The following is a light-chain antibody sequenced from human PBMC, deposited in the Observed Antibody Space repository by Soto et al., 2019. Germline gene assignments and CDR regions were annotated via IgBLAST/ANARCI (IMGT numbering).Light chain of an antibody. J-gene: IGKJ1*01. Sequence: IQMTQSPSSLSASVGDRVTITCRASQVITNFLAWYQQKPGKVPKLLIHSASTLQSGVPSRFSGSGSGTDFTLTISSLQPEDFATYNCQQSYTTPWTFGQGTKVDI. CDR2: SAS. V-gene: IGKV1-27*01. CDR1: QVITNF. CDR3: QQSYTTPWT.